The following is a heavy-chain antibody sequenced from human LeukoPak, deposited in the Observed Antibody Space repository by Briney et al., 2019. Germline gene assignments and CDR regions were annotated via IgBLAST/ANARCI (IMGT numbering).Heavy chain of an antibody. Sequence: GGSLRLSCAASGFTFSSYAMSWVRQAPGKGLEWVSGISGSGGSTYYADSVKGRFTISRDNSKNTLYLQMDSLRAEDTAIYYCAKALRQQPRAYDYWGQGTLVTVSS. V-gene: IGHV3-23*01. CDR3: AKALRQQPRAYDY. D-gene: IGHD6-13*01. CDR1: GFTFSSYA. J-gene: IGHJ4*02. CDR2: ISGSGGST.